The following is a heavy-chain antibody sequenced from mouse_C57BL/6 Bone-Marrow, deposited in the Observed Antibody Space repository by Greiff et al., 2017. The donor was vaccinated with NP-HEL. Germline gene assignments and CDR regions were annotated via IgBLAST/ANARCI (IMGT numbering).Heavy chain of an antibody. V-gene: IGHV5-6*01. CDR2: ISSGGSYP. Sequence: EVQLVESGGDLVKPGGSLKLSCAASGFTFSSYGMSWVRQTPDKRLEWVATISSGGSYPYYPDSVKGLFTISRDNAKNNLYLQMSSLKSEDTAMYYCARRWDNYAMDYWGQGTSVTVSS. CDR3: ARRWDNYAMDY. D-gene: IGHD3-3*01. CDR1: GFTFSSYG. J-gene: IGHJ4*01.